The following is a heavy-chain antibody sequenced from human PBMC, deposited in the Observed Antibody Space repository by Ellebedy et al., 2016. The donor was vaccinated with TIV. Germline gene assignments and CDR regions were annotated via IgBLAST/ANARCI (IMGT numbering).Heavy chain of an antibody. V-gene: IGHV4-59*01. CDR3: ARLGYSSGWN. D-gene: IGHD6-19*01. CDR2: IYYSGST. Sequence: GSLRLSCAASGFTFSSYAMHWVRQPPGKGLEWIGYIYYSGSTNYNPSLKSRVTISVDMSKNQFSLKLSSVTAADTAVYYCARLGYSSGWNWGQGTLVTVSS. CDR1: GFTFSSYA. J-gene: IGHJ4*02.